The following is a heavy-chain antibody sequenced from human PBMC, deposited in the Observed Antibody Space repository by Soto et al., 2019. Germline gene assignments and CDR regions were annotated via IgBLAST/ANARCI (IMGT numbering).Heavy chain of an antibody. CDR1: GCTFSSYC. Sequence: XGSLRLSCAASGCTFSSYCMHWVRQAPGKGLEWVAVIWYDGSNKYYADSVKGRFTISRDNSKNTLYLQMNSLRAEDTAVYYCARDRGGIFEVAYYGMDGWGHGTTVTVSS. CDR3: ARDRGGIFEVAYYGMDG. D-gene: IGHD3-3*01. CDR2: IWYDGSNK. V-gene: IGHV3-33*01. J-gene: IGHJ6*02.